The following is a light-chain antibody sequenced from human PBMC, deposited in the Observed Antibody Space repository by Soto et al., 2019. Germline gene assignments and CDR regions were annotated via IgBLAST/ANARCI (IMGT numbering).Light chain of an antibody. Sequence: QSALTQPPSASGSPGQSVTISCTGTDSDVGGYNFVSWYQQHPGRAPKLMIYEVYQRPSGVPDRFSGSKSGNTASLTVSGLQAEDEANYYCSSYAASDNFVIFGGGTKLTV. CDR3: SSYAASDNFVI. J-gene: IGLJ2*01. V-gene: IGLV2-8*01. CDR2: EVY. CDR1: DSDVGGYNF.